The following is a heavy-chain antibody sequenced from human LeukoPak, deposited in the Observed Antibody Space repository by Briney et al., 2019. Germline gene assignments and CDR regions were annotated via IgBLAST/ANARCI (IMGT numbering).Heavy chain of an antibody. CDR3: AKAISSSWYSLDY. V-gene: IGHV3-30*18. Sequence: PGRSPRLSCAASGFTFSSYGMHWVRQAPGKGLEWVAVISYDGSNKYYADSVKGRFTISRDNSKNTLYLQMNSLRAEDTAVYYCAKAISSSWYSLDYWGQGTLVTVSS. J-gene: IGHJ4*02. CDR2: ISYDGSNK. CDR1: GFTFSSYG. D-gene: IGHD6-13*01.